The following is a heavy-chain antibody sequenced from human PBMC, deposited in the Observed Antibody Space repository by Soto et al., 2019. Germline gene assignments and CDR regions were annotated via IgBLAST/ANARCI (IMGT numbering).Heavy chain of an antibody. Sequence: QVQLVQSGAEVKKPGASVKVSCKVSGYTLTELSMHWVRQAPGKGLEWMGGFDPEDGETIYAQKFQGRVTMTEDTSTDTAYMELSNLRSEDTAVYYCATGQRGSLQGLWYFDLWGRGTLVTVSS. CDR2: FDPEDGET. J-gene: IGHJ2*01. D-gene: IGHD1-1*01. CDR1: GYTLTELS. CDR3: ATGQRGSLQGLWYFDL. V-gene: IGHV1-24*01.